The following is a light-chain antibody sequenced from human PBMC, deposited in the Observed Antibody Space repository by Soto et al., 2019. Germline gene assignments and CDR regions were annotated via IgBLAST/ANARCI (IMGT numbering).Light chain of an antibody. CDR1: QIIGSS. Sequence: DIQMTQSPSTLSASVGDRVTITCRASQIIGSSLAWYQQTPGRAPKLLIYDASTLHTGAPSRFSGSESGTEFTLTISSPQPDDSATYYCQQYYSYSYTFGQGTKVDIK. CDR2: DAS. J-gene: IGKJ2*01. CDR3: QQYYSYSYT. V-gene: IGKV1-5*01.